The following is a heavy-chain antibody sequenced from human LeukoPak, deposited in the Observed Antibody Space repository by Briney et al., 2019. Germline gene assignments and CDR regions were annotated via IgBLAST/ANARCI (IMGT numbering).Heavy chain of an antibody. CDR3: ARMWIQLWPFDY. D-gene: IGHD5-18*01. CDR1: GFIFSNYW. CDR2: INQDGSEK. J-gene: IGHJ4*02. Sequence: GGSLRLSCAASGFIFSNYWMSWVRQAPEKGLECVANINQDGSEKYYVDSLKGRFSISRDNAKNSLYLQMNSLRAEDTAVYYCARMWIQLWPFDYWGQGTLVTVSS. V-gene: IGHV3-7*03.